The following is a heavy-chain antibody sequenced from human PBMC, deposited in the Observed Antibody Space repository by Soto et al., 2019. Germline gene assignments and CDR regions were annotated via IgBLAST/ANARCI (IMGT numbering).Heavy chain of an antibody. CDR3: ARLIAAAGIYNWLDP. D-gene: IGHD6-13*01. J-gene: IGHJ5*02. Sequence: GASVKVSCKASGFTFTSSAVQWVRQARGQRLEWIGWIVVGSGNTNYAQKLQERVTITRDMSTSTAYMELSSLRSEDTAVYYCARLIAAAGIYNWLDPWGQGTLVTVSS. CDR1: GFTFTSSA. CDR2: IVVGSGNT. V-gene: IGHV1-58*01.